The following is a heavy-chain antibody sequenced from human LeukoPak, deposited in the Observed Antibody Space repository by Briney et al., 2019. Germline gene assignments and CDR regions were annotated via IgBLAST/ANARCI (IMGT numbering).Heavy chain of an antibody. CDR2: IYPNSGDT. CDR3: ARESRRLYYYGSGSYYIFLGTNFDY. CDR1: GYTFSGYY. V-gene: IGHV1-2*02. D-gene: IGHD3-10*01. Sequence: ASVKVSCKASGYTFSGYYMHWVRQAPGQGLEWMGWIYPNSGDTKYAQKFQGRVTVTRDTSISTAFMEVSRLTSDDTAVYYCARESRRLYYYGSGSYYIFLGTNFDYWGQGTLVTVSS. J-gene: IGHJ4*02.